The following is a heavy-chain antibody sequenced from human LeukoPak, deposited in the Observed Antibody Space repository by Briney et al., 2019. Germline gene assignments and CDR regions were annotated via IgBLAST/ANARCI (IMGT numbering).Heavy chain of an antibody. Sequence: SETLSLTCAVYGGSFSGYYWSWIRQPPGKGLEWIGEINHSGSTNYNPSLKSRVTISVDTSKNQFSLKLSSVTAADTAVYYCARGEVPDVHFDYWGQGTLVTVSS. CDR1: GGSFSGYY. CDR3: ARGEVPDVHFDY. J-gene: IGHJ4*02. CDR2: INHSGST. D-gene: IGHD6-6*01. V-gene: IGHV4-34*01.